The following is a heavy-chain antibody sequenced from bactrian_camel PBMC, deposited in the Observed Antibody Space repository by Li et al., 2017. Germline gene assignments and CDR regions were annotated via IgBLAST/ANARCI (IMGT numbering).Heavy chain of an antibody. V-gene: IGHV3S55*01. Sequence: HVQLVESGGGSVQEGGSLRLSCAVSGFAVGDAVVGWYRQAPGRECEIVSTFSEGVMSYSSEAVKGRFTISRDNAKNTLYLQLNSLKTEDMAMYYCVNGASDVGYNYWGQGTQVTV. CDR3: VNGASDVGYNY. CDR1: GFAVGDAV. D-gene: IGHD3*01. CDR2: FSEGVMS. J-gene: IGHJ4*01.